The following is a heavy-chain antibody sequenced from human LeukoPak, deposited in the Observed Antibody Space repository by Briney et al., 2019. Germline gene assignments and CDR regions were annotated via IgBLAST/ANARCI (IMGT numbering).Heavy chain of an antibody. CDR3: ARVPSLLWFGELSPHYFDY. D-gene: IGHD3-10*01. V-gene: IGHV4-59*01. J-gene: IGHJ4*02. CDR2: IYYSGST. CDR1: GGSISSYY. Sequence: PSETLSLTCTVSGGSISSYYWSWIRQPPGKGLEWIGYIYYSGSTNYNPSLKSRVTISVDTSKNQFSLKLSSVTAADTAVYYCARVPSLLWFGELSPHYFDYWGQGTLVTVSS.